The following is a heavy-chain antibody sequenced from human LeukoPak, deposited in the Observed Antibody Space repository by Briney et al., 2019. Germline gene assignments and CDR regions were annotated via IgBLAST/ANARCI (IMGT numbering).Heavy chain of an antibody. CDR1: LDSTTRSF. Sequence: SETLSLTCTVSLDSTTRSFWSWLRKPPGKGLEWIGELHRSGSPNYNPSLQSRVTISIDRSRNQIALELSSVTAADTAVYYCAREILGGFNPGAYWGQGTLVTVSS. CDR3: AREILGGFNPGAY. D-gene: IGHD1-14*01. J-gene: IGHJ4*02. CDR2: LHRSGSP. V-gene: IGHV4-4*02.